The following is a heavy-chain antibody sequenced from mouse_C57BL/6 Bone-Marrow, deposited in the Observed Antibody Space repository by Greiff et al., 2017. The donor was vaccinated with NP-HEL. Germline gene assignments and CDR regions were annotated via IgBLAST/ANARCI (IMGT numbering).Heavy chain of an antibody. J-gene: IGHJ2*01. Sequence: EVKLVESGGGLVKPGGSLKLSCAASGFTFSDYGMHWVRQAPEKGLEWVAYISSGSSTIYYADTVKGRFTISRDNAKNTLFLQMTSLRSEDTAMYYCARDDTSPFDYWGQGTTLTVSS. D-gene: IGHD5-1-1*01. V-gene: IGHV5-17*01. CDR1: GFTFSDYG. CDR3: ARDDTSPFDY. CDR2: ISSGSSTI.